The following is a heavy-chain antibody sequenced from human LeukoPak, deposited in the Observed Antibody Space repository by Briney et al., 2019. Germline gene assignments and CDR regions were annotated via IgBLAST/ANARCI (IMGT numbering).Heavy chain of an antibody. J-gene: IGHJ4*02. Sequence: SETLSLTCTVSGGSINNYFWSWVRQPAGEGLEWIGRIYTSGSTNYNPSLRSRVTISVDMSKNQFSLKLSSVTAADTAVYYCARDVDALGGATDYWGQGTLVTVSS. V-gene: IGHV4-4*07. CDR2: IYTSGST. CDR3: ARDVDALGGATDY. CDR1: GGSINNYF. D-gene: IGHD3-16*01.